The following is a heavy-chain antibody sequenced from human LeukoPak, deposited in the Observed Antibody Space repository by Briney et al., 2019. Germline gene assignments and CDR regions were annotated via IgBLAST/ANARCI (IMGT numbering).Heavy chain of an antibody. CDR2: IRSKAYGGTT. J-gene: IGHJ6*03. Sequence: GGSLRLSCTASGFTFGDYAMSWVRQAPGKGLEWVGFIRSKAYGGTTEYAASVKGRFTISRDDSKSIAYLQMNSLKTEDTAVYYCTTANGLRYFDWSRYYYYYMDVWGKGTTVTISS. CDR3: TTANGLRYFDWSRYYYYYMDV. CDR1: GFTFGDYA. V-gene: IGHV3-49*04. D-gene: IGHD3-9*01.